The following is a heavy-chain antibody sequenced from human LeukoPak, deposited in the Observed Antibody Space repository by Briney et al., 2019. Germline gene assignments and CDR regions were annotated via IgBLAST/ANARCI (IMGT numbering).Heavy chain of an antibody. CDR3: ARAGIAVAAPDY. CDR1: GGSISGYY. Sequence: SETLSLTCTVSGGSISGYYWSWIRQPPGKGLEWIGYIYYSGSTNYNPSLKSRVTISVDTSKNQFSLKLSSVTAADTAVYYCARAGIAVAAPDYWGQGTLVTVSS. V-gene: IGHV4-59*01. D-gene: IGHD6-19*01. CDR2: IYYSGST. J-gene: IGHJ4*02.